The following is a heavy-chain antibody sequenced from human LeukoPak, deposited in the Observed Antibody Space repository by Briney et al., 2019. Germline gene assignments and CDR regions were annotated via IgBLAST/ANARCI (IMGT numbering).Heavy chain of an antibody. J-gene: IGHJ4*02. V-gene: IGHV3-7*04. CDR2: TKQDETEK. D-gene: IGHD3-22*01. CDR3: ARNRQWLLADY. Sequence: GGSLRLSCAASGFTFSSCSMSWVRQAPGKGLEWVANTKQDETEKHYADSVKGRFTISRDNAQNSLYLQMNSLRAEDTAVYFCARNRQWLLADYWGQGTVVTVSS. CDR1: GFTFSSCS.